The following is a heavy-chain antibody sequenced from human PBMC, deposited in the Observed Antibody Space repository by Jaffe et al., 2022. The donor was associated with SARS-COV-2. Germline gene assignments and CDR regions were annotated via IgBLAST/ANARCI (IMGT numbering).Heavy chain of an antibody. J-gene: IGHJ3*02. V-gene: IGHV4-34*01. D-gene: IGHD3-22*01. Sequence: QVQLQQWGAGLLKPSETLSLTCAVYGGSFSGYYWSWIRQPPGKGLEWIGEINHSGSTNYNPSLKSRVTISVDTSKNQFSLKLSSVTAADTAVYYCARGPPTYYYDSSGYYLFPKDAFDIWGQGTMVTVSS. CDR2: INHSGST. CDR1: GGSFSGYY. CDR3: ARGPPTYYYDSSGYYLFPKDAFDI.